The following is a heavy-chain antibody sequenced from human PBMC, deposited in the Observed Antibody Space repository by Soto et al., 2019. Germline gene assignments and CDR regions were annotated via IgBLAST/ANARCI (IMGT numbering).Heavy chain of an antibody. Sequence: SVKVSCKASGGTFSSYAISWVRQAPGQGLEWMGGIIPIFGTANYAQKFQGRVTITADKSTSTAYMELSSLRSEDTAVYYCARAVGYSSSWYADWFDPWGQGTLVTVPS. D-gene: IGHD6-13*01. CDR3: ARAVGYSSSWYADWFDP. CDR1: GGTFSSYA. CDR2: IIPIFGTA. J-gene: IGHJ5*02. V-gene: IGHV1-69*06.